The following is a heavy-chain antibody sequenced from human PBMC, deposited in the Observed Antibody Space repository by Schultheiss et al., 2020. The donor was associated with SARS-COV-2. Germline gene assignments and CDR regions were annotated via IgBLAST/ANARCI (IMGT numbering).Heavy chain of an antibody. CDR3: ARVSRGYGVDY. D-gene: IGHD5-12*01. Sequence: GGSLRLSCAASGFTFSSYSMNWVRQAPGKGLEWVSYISSSSSTIYYADSVKGRFTISRDNSKNTLYLQMNSLRAEDTAVYYCARVSRGYGVDYWGQGTLVTVSS. CDR1: GFTFSSYS. V-gene: IGHV3-48*01. J-gene: IGHJ4*02. CDR2: ISSSSSTI.